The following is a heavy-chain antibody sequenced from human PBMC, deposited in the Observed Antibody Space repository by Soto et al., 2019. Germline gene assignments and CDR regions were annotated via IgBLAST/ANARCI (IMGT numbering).Heavy chain of an antibody. CDR2: INHSGST. V-gene: IGHV4-34*01. CDR1: DGSFSDYY. Sequence: PSETLSLTRAVYDGSFSDYYWTWIRQPPGEGLEWIGEINHSGSTHYNSSLQSRVTMSVDTSKNQFSLNLNSVTAAYTAVYFCARVFLRTRHAGFDVGGQGTMVTVSS. J-gene: IGHJ3*01. CDR3: ARVFLRTRHAGFDV.